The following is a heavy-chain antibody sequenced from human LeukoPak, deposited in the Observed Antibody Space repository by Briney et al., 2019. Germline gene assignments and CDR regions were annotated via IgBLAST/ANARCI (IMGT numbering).Heavy chain of an antibody. Sequence: ASVKVSCKASGYTFTSYDINWVRQATGQGLEWMGWMNPNSGNTGYAQKFQGRVTMTRNTSISTAYMELSSLRSEDTAVYYCARCRYYDFWSGDYYYYGMDVWGQGTTVTVSS. CDR3: ARCRYYDFWSGDYYYYGMDV. CDR2: MNPNSGNT. J-gene: IGHJ6*02. D-gene: IGHD3-3*01. V-gene: IGHV1-8*01. CDR1: GYTFTSYD.